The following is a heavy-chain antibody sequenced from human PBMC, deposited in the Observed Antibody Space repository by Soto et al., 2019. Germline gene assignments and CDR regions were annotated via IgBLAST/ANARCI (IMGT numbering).Heavy chain of an antibody. D-gene: IGHD3-10*01. CDR1: GGSFSGYY. V-gene: IGHV4-34*01. CDR3: ARGGSKRGVSYITMVRGVDKTKFFYYGMDV. CDR2: INHSGST. Sequence: PSETLSLTCAVYGGSFSGYYWSWIRQPPGKGLEWIGEINHSGSTNYNPSLKSRVTISVDTSKNQFSLKLSSVTAADTAVYYCARGGSKRGVSYITMVRGVDKTKFFYYGMDVWGQGTTVTVSS. J-gene: IGHJ6*02.